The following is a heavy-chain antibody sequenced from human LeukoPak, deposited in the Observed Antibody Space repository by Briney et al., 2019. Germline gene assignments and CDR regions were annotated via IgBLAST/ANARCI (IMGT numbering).Heavy chain of an antibody. CDR2: ISYDGSNK. CDR3: ARGGRGSAAVVAPRSFDI. D-gene: IGHD3-22*01. CDR1: GFTFSSYA. J-gene: IGHJ3*02. V-gene: IGHV3-30*14. Sequence: GGSLRLSCAASGFTFSSYAMHWVRQAPGKGLEWVAVISYDGSNKNYADSVKGRFIISRDISKNTLYLQMNSLRAEDSALYYCARGGRGSAAVVAPRSFDIWGQGTMVTVSS.